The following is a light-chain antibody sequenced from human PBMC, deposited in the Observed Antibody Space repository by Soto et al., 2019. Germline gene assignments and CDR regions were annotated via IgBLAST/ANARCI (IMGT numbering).Light chain of an antibody. Sequence: DIQMTQSPSSLSASVGDRVTITCRASQSISSYLNWYQQKPGKAPKLVIYAASSLQSGVPSRFSGSVSGTDFTLTISSLQPEDFATYYCQQSYSTPRTFGQGTKVDIK. CDR1: QSISSY. CDR2: AAS. V-gene: IGKV1-39*01. CDR3: QQSYSTPRT. J-gene: IGKJ1*01.